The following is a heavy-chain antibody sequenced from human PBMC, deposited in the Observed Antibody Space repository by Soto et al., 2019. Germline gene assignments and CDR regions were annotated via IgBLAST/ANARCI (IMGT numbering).Heavy chain of an antibody. D-gene: IGHD3-22*01. V-gene: IGHV3-11*03. CDR1: GFTFSDYY. Sequence: GGSLRLSCAASGFTFSDYYMNWIRQAPGKGLEWVSYISSSSSYTNYAAPVKGRITISRDHSKDTLYLQMNSLKTEDTAVYYCTTGLSNGYYNFDYWGQGTPVTVSS. CDR3: TTGLSNGYYNFDY. J-gene: IGHJ4*02. CDR2: ISSSSSYT.